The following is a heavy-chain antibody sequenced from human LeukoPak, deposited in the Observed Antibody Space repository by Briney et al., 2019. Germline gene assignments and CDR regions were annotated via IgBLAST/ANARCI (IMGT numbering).Heavy chain of an antibody. CDR3: ARGLTHALAYYYMDV. CDR2: LYGSDYS. V-gene: IGHV3-53*01. J-gene: IGHJ6*03. CDR1: GFIVSRNY. Sequence: GGSLRLSCVGSGFIVSRNYMSSVRRTPGKGLEWVSILYGSDYSYYADSVKGRFTISRDTSKNTLYLQMNSLRAEDTAVYDCARGLTHALAYYYMDVWGKGTTVTISS.